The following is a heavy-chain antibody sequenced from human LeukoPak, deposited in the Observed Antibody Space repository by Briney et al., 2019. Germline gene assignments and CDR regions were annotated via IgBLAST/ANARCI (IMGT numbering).Heavy chain of an antibody. D-gene: IGHD7-27*01. CDR1: GFTFSTYS. V-gene: IGHV3-7*03. CDR2: MKQDGSEI. J-gene: IGHJ4*02. CDR3: VRDKLTGASRLDY. Sequence: GSLRLSCTASGFTFSTYSMNWVRQAPGKELEWVANMKQDGSEIYYVDSVKGRFTISRDNAKNSLYLQMNSLRAEDTAVYYCVRDKLTGASRLDYWGQGTLLTVSS.